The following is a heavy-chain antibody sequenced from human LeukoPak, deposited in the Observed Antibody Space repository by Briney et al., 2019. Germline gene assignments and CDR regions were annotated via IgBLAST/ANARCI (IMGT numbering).Heavy chain of an antibody. V-gene: IGHV4-61*01. CDR3: AKSFSETERATITAY. Sequence: LSLTCTVSGGSISSGSYYWSWIRQPPGKGLEYIGYIYNSGTTNYNPSLKSRVTISVDTSKNQFSLKLSSVTAADTAIYYCAKSFSETERATITAYWGQGTLVTVSS. CDR2: IYNSGTT. CDR1: GGSISSGSYY. J-gene: IGHJ4*02. D-gene: IGHD5-24*01.